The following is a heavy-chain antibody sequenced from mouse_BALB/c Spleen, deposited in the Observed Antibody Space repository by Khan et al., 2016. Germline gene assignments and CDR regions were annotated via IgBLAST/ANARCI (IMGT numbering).Heavy chain of an antibody. Sequence: VQLQQSGAELVKPGASVKLSCTASGFNFKDTYMHWVKQRPEQGLEWIGRIDPANGNTKYDPKFPGKPTITAHTSSNTAYLPLSSLTSDDPAVYYCARNVGDYWGQGTTLTVSS. CDR3: ARNVGDY. J-gene: IGHJ2*01. CDR2: IDPANGNT. V-gene: IGHV14-3*02. CDR1: GFNFKDTY.